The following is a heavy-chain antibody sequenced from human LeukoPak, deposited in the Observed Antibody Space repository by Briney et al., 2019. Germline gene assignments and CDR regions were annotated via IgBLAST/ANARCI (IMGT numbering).Heavy chain of an antibody. CDR3: TTGGLRGVAVAGDRFDY. CDR2: IKSKTDGGTT. J-gene: IGHJ4*02. Sequence: PGGSLRLSCAASGFTFSSYAMSWVRQAPGKGLEWVGRIKSKTDGGTTDYAAPVKGRFTISRDDSKNTLYLQMNSLKTEDTAVYYCTTGGLRGVAVAGDRFDYWGQGTLVTVSS. D-gene: IGHD6-19*01. V-gene: IGHV3-15*01. CDR1: GFTFSSYA.